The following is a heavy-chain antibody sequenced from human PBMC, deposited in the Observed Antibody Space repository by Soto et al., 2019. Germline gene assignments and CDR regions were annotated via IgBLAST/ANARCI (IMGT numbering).Heavy chain of an antibody. CDR3: TTAKQLVAGYYYYYGMDV. CDR1: GFTFSNAW. J-gene: IGHJ6*02. Sequence: EVQLVESGGGLVQPGGSLRLSCAASGFTFSNAWMNWVRQAPGKGLEWVGRIKSKTDGGTTDYAAPVKGRFTISRDDSKNTLYLQMNSLKTEDTAVYYCTTAKQLVAGYYYYYGMDVWGQGTTVTVSS. V-gene: IGHV3-15*07. CDR2: IKSKTDGGTT. D-gene: IGHD6-6*01.